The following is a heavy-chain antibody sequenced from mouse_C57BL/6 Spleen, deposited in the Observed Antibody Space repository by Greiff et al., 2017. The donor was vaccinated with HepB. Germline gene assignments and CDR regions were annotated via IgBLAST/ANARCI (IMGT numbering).Heavy chain of an antibody. D-gene: IGHD2-5*01. CDR3: AREVYSTFDY. CDR2: IYPGSGST. CDR1: GYTFTSYW. V-gene: IGHV1-55*01. J-gene: IGHJ2*01. Sequence: LQEPGAELVKPGASVKMSCKASGYTFTSYWITWVKQRPGQGLEWIGDIYPGSGSTNYNEKFKSKATLTVDTSSSTAYMQLSSLTSEDSAVYYCAREVYSTFDYWGQGTTLTVSS.